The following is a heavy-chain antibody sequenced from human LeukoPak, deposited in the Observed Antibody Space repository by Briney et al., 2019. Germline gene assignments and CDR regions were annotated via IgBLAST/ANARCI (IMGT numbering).Heavy chain of an antibody. CDR3: ARLSSFITMVRGVYYYYYMDV. D-gene: IGHD3-10*01. CDR2: IYPGDSDT. Sequence: GASLKISFKGSGSSFTSYWIGWVRPMPGKGLEWMGIIYPGDSDTRYSPSFQGQVTISADKSISTAYLQWSSLKASDTAMYYCARLSSFITMVRGVYYYYYMDVWGKGTTVTISS. V-gene: IGHV5-51*01. CDR1: GSSFTSYW. J-gene: IGHJ6*03.